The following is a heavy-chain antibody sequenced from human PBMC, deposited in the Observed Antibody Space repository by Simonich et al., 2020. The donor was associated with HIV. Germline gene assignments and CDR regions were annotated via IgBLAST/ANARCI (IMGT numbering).Heavy chain of an antibody. CDR1: GYTFTGYF. CDR3: ARGPRGGYFDY. V-gene: IGHV1-2*02. J-gene: IGHJ4*02. CDR2: INPISGGT. Sequence: QVQLVQSGAEVKKPGASVKVSCKASGYTFTGYFIHWVRQAPGQGLEWMGWINPISGGTNYAQKFQGRVTMTRDTSISTAYMELSRLIFDDTAVYYCARGPRGGYFDYWGQGTQVTVSS. D-gene: IGHD2-15*01.